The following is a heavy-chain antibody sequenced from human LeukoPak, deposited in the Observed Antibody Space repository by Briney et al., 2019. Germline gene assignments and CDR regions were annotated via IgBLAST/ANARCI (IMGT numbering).Heavy chain of an antibody. V-gene: IGHV1-46*01. CDR3: ARGRGLSVLDYSNNDY. J-gene: IGHJ4*02. CDR1: GYTFTSYY. D-gene: IGHD4-11*01. Sequence: ASVKVSCKASGYTFTSYYMHWVRQAPGQGLEWMGMINPSGGSTSYAQKFQGRVTMTRDTSTSTVYMELSSLRSEDAAVYYCARGRGLSVLDYSNNDYWGQGTLVTVSS. CDR2: INPSGGST.